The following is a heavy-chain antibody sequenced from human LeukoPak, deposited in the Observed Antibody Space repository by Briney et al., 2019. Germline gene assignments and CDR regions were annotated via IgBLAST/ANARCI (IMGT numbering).Heavy chain of an antibody. CDR2: IDPSDSYT. D-gene: IGHD2-8*01. CDR3: ARHQLLGPCFKGVCSDAFDI. J-gene: IGHJ3*02. CDR1: GYRFTSYW. Sequence: GESLKISCKGSGYRFTSYWISWVRQMPGKGLEWMGRIDPSDSYTNYSPSFQGHLSISADKSISTAYLQWSSLKASDTAMYYCARHQLLGPCFKGVCSDAFDIWGQGTMVTVSS. V-gene: IGHV5-10-1*01.